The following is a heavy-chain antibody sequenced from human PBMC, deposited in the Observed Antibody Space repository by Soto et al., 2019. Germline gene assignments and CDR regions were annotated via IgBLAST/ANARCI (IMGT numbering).Heavy chain of an antibody. CDR2: IIDSGGST. D-gene: IGHD1-26*01. J-gene: IGHJ6*02. Sequence: GGSLRLSCAASGFTFSSYAMSWVRQAPGKGLEWVSAIIDSGGSTYYADSVKGRFTISRDNSKSTLYLQMNSLRAEDTAVYYCGKGRSYYYYYGVDVWGQGTTVTVSS. CDR3: GKGRSYYYYYGVDV. V-gene: IGHV3-23*01. CDR1: GFTFSSYA.